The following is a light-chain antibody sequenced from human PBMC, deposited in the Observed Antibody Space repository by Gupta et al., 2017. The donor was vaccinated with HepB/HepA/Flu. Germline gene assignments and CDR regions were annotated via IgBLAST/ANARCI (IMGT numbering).Light chain of an antibody. J-gene: IGKJ4*01. CDR1: QSVSIY. CDR3: QQRSNWPRT. V-gene: IGKV3-11*01. CDR2: DTS. Sequence: EIVLTQSPATLSLSPGERATLSCRASQSVSIYLAWYQQKPGQTPRLLIYDTSNRATGIPARFSGRGSGTDFTLTISSLEPEDFAVYYCQQRSNWPRTFGGGSKVEIK.